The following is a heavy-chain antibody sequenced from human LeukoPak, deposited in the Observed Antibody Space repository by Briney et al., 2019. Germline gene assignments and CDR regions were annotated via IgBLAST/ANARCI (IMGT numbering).Heavy chain of an antibody. CDR2: IYPGGAHT. Sequence: GGSRKISGLCSGDSFANQCGGGVRHIPGKGLGWMGIIYPGGAHTRYSPSVQGQVTISPDQYISPAYLQWHGLKAPDTAMYYCASRSISGEGVFDFWAKETMVTVP. D-gene: IGHD3-10*01. CDR3: ASRSISGEGVFDF. V-gene: IGHV5-51*01. J-gene: IGHJ3*01. CDR1: GDSFANQC.